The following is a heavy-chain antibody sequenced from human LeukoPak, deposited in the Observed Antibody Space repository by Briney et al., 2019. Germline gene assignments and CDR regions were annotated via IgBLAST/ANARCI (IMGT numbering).Heavy chain of an antibody. CDR1: GGSISNYY. D-gene: IGHD6-19*01. CDR2: IYYSGST. Sequence: PSETLSLTCTVSGGSISNYYWSWIRQPPGKGLEWIGYIYYSGSTNYNPSLKSRVTISVDTSKNQFSLKLSSVTAADTAVYYCASSKQWLATRGVDYWGQGTLVTVSS. J-gene: IGHJ4*02. V-gene: IGHV4-59*01. CDR3: ASSKQWLATRGVDY.